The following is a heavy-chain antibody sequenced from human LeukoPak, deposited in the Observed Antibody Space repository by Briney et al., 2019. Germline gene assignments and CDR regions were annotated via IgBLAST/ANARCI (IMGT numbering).Heavy chain of an antibody. V-gene: IGHV3-23*01. CDR2: ISGSGGST. CDR3: AKNSGSYSFFDY. Sequence: GGSLRLSCAASGFTFSSYAMSWARQAPGKGLEWVSAISGSGGSTYYADSVKGRFTISRDNSKNTLYLQMNSLRAEDTAVYYGAKNSGSYSFFDYWGQGTLVTVSS. J-gene: IGHJ4*02. D-gene: IGHD3-10*01. CDR1: GFTFSSYA.